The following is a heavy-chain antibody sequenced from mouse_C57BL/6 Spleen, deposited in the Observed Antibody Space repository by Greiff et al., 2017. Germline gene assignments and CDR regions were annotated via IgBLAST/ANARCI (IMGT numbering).Heavy chain of an antibody. CDR1: GYTFTSYG. CDR2: IYPRSGNT. Sequence: QVQLKESGAELARPGASVKLSCKASGYTFTSYGISWVKQRTGQGLEWIGEIYPRSGNTYYNEKFKGKATLTTDKSTSTGYMKLRSLTSEDSANYFGASYGYDGAMDYWGQGTSVTVSS. CDR3: ASYGYDGAMDY. J-gene: IGHJ4*01. D-gene: IGHD2-2*01. V-gene: IGHV1-81*01.